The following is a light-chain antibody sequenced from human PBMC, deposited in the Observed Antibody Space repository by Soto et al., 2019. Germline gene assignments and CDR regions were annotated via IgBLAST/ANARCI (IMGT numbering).Light chain of an antibody. J-gene: IGKJ1*01. CDR1: QSVSNNY. Sequence: EIVLTQSPGTLSLSPGERATLSCRASQSVSNNYLAWYKQKPGQAPRLLIYGASNRATGIPDRFSGSGSGTDFTLTISRLEPEDFAVDYCQQYGSSGTFGQGTKVEIK. V-gene: IGKV3-20*01. CDR2: GAS. CDR3: QQYGSSGT.